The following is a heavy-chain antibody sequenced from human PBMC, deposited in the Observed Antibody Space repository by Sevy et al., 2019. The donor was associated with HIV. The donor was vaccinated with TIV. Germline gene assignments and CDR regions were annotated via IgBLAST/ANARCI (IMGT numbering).Heavy chain of an antibody. Sequence: GGSLRLSCAVSGFTFSSHAMGWVRQAPGKGLEWVSLMSTCSGCIYYPGSVKGRFIISTDKSRTTLYLQMNSLRVEDAAVYFCARTMTHLWEAFDLWGQRTMVTVSS. CDR2: MSTCSGCI. D-gene: IGHD5-18*01. J-gene: IGHJ3*01. CDR1: GFTFSSHA. V-gene: IGHV3-23*01. CDR3: ARTMTHLWEAFDL.